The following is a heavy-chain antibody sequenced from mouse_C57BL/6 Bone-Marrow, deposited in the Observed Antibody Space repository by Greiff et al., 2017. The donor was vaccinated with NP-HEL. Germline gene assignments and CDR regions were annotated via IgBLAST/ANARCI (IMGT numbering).Heavy chain of an antibody. V-gene: IGHV3-6*01. Sequence: EVQLQESGPGLVKPSQSLSLTCSVTGYSITSGYYWNWIRQFPGNKLEWMGYISYDGSNNYKPSLKNRISITRDTSKNQVFLKLNSVTTEDTATYYCARGDGSSFDYWGQGTTLTASS. CDR2: ISYDGSN. D-gene: IGHD1-1*01. CDR1: GYSITSGYY. J-gene: IGHJ2*01. CDR3: ARGDGSSFDY.